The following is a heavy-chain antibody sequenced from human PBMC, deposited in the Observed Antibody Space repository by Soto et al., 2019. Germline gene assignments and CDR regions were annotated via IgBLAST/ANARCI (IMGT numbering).Heavy chain of an antibody. CDR1: SGSISSSSYY. J-gene: IGHJ4*02. CDR2: IYYSGST. CDR3: ANLGQYSSGWRGLDY. Sequence: SETLSLTCTVSSGSISSSSYYWGWIRQPPGKGLEWIGSIYYSGSTYYNPSLKSRVTISVDTSKNQFSLKLSSVTAADTAVYYCANLGQYSSGWRGLDYWGQGTLVTVSS. V-gene: IGHV4-39*01. D-gene: IGHD6-19*01.